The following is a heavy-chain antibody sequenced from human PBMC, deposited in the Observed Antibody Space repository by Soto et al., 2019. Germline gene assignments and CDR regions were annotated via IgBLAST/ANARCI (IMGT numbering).Heavy chain of an antibody. D-gene: IGHD2-8*01. J-gene: IGHJ4*02. CDR1: GTSISSYY. V-gene: IGHV4-59*01. CDR3: VSWVSVHFDY. Sequence: TSETLSLTCTVSGTSISSYYWSWIRQPPGKGLEWIANIHYSGTTNYNPSLASRVTLSVDTSKNQFSLKMTSVTAADRARYFCVSWVSVHFDYWGPGTLVTVSS. CDR2: IHYSGTT.